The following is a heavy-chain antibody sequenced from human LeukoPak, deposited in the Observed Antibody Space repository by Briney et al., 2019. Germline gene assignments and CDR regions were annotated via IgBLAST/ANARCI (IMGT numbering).Heavy chain of an antibody. D-gene: IGHD6-19*01. V-gene: IGHV3-23*01. CDR3: AKDFSSSGWYY. CDR2: ISGSGSTT. CDR1: GFTFSNDA. J-gene: IGHJ4*02. Sequence: GGSLRLSWAASGFTFSNDAMSWVRQAPGKGLEWVSAISGSGSTTYYADSVKGRFTISRDNSKNTLYLQMTSLRAEDTAVYYCAKDFSSSGWYYWGQGTLVTVSS.